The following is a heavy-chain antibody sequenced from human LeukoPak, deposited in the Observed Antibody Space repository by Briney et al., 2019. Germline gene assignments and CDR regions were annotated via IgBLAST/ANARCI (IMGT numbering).Heavy chain of an antibody. CDR1: GGTFSSYA. D-gene: IGHD3-10*01. Sequence: SVKVSCKATGGTFSSYAISWVRQAPGQGLEWMGGIIPIFGTANYAQKFQGRVTITADESTSTAYMELSSLRSEDTAVYYCAREQVTMVRGTPNWFDPWGQGTLVTVSS. CDR2: IIPIFGTA. J-gene: IGHJ5*02. CDR3: AREQVTMVRGTPNWFDP. V-gene: IGHV1-69*13.